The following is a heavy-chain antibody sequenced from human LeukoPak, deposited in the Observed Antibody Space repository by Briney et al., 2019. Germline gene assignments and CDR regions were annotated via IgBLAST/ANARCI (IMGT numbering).Heavy chain of an antibody. CDR1: GFIFSSYG. D-gene: IGHD3-22*01. CDR3: AKGYYDSMFAFDI. Sequence: PGGSLRLSCAASGFIFSSYGMHWVRQAPGKGLEWVAFIRYDGSNTYYADSVRGRFTISRDNSKNTLYLQMNSLRAEDTAVYYCAKGYYDSMFAFDIWGQGTMVTVSS. J-gene: IGHJ3*02. CDR2: IRYDGSNT. V-gene: IGHV3-30*02.